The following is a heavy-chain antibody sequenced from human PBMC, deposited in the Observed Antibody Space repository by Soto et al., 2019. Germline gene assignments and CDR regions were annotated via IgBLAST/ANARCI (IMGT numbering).Heavy chain of an antibody. V-gene: IGHV3-23*01. D-gene: IGHD3-9*01. CDR3: AKHVGDFDWLLYIDY. Sequence: GSLRLSCAASGFTFSSYAMSWVRQAPGKGLEWVSAISGSGGSTYYADSVKGRFTISRDNSKNTLYLQMNSLRAEDTAVYYCAKHVGDFDWLLYIDYWGQGTLVTVSS. CDR2: ISGSGGST. J-gene: IGHJ4*02. CDR1: GFTFSSYA.